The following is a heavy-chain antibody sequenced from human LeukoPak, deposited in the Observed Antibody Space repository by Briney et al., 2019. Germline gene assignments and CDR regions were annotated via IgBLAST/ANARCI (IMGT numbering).Heavy chain of an antibody. CDR3: AREGDTAMDVNWFDP. CDR2: INPSGGST. V-gene: IGHV1-46*01. J-gene: IGHJ5*02. Sequence: ASVKVSCKASGYTFTSYYMHWVRQAPGQGLEWMGIINPSGGSTSYAQKFQGRVTMTRDTSISTAYMELSRLRSDDTAVYYCAREGDTAMDVNWFDPWGQGTLVTVSS. CDR1: GYTFTSYY. D-gene: IGHD5-18*01.